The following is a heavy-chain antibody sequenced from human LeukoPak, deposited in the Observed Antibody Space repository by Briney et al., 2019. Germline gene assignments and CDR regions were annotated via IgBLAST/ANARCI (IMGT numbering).Heavy chain of an antibody. D-gene: IGHD3-3*01. CDR2: IKSKTDGGTT. J-gene: IGHJ4*02. V-gene: IGHV3-15*01. CDR3: TTQYDFWSGYSEYYFDY. Sequence: GGSLRLSCAASGFTFSNAWMSWVRQAPGKGLEWVGRIKSKTDGGTTDYAAPVKGRFTISRDDSKNTLYLQMNSLKTEDTAVYYCTTQYDFWSGYSEYYFDYWGQGTLVTVSS. CDR1: GFTFSNAW.